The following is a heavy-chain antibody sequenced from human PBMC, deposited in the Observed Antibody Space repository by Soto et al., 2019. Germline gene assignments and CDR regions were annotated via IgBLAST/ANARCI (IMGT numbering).Heavy chain of an antibody. J-gene: IGHJ3*02. V-gene: IGHV4-34*01. CDR3: RRVTRFPVAFDI. CDR1: GGSFGTSY. Sequence: QVHLQQSGAGLLKPSETLSLTCGVYGGSFGTSYWSWIRQSPEKGVELIGESNHNGDSNYNPSLKIRVTISLDMSENHSSLKLTLAAAAATAVYCSRRVTRFPVAFDIWGQGTPVIVSS. CDR2: SNHNGDS.